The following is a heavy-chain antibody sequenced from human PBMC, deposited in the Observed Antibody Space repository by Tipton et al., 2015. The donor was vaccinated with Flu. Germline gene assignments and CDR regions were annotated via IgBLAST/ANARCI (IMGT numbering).Heavy chain of an antibody. CDR2: ISWNSGNI. CDR1: GFTFDDYA. J-gene: IGHJ4*02. CDR3: AEGFGTYGNFDY. V-gene: IGHV3-9*01. D-gene: IGHD3-10*01. Sequence: SLRLSCATSGFTFDDYAMHWVRQGPGKGLEWVSSISWNSGNIDYAESVKGRFTISRDNAKKSLFLEMNSLTSEDTALYYCAEGFGTYGNFDYWGQGTLVTVSS.